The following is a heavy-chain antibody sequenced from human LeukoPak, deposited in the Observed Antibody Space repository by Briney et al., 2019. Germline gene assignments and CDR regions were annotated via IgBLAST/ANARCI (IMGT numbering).Heavy chain of an antibody. D-gene: IGHD2-21*01. V-gene: IGHV1-69-2*01. CDR3: ATLIYCGGDCSAFDY. J-gene: IGHJ4*02. CDR1: GYTFTDCY. CDR2: VDPEDGET. Sequence: ASVKVSCKASGYTFTDCYMHWVQQAPGKGLEWMGRVDPEDGETIYAEKFQGRVTITADTSTDTAYMELSSLRSEDTAVYYCATLIYCGGDCSAFDYWGQGTLVTVSS.